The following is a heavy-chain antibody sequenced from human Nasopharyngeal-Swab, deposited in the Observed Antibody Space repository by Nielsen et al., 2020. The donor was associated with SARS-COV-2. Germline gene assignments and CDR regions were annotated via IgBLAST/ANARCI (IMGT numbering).Heavy chain of an antibody. D-gene: IGHD6-25*01. CDR1: GFTFSSYG. CDR3: ARDRSSGGFDI. CDR2: ISYDGSNK. Sequence: GGSLRLSCAASGFTFSSYGMHWVRQAPGKGLEWVAVISYDGSNKYYADSVKGRFTIFRDNSKNTLYLQMNSLRAEDTAVYYCARDRSSGGFDIWGQGTMVTVSS. J-gene: IGHJ3*02. V-gene: IGHV3-30*03.